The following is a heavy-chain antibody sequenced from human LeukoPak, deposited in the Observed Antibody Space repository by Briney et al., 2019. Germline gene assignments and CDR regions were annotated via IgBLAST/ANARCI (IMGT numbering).Heavy chain of an antibody. V-gene: IGHV3-74*01. CDR2: INSDGSNT. Sequence: GGSLRLSCAASGFTFSSKRMHWVRQSPGKGLVWVSHINSDGSNTNYADSVKGRFTISRDNAKNTLYLQLNSLRAEDTAVYYCARGGCSSTSCLDYWGQGTPVTVSS. CDR3: ARGGCSSTSCLDY. CDR1: GFTFSSKR. D-gene: IGHD2-2*01. J-gene: IGHJ4*02.